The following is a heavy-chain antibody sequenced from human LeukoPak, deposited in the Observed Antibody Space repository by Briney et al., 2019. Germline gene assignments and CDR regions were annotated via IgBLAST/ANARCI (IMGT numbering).Heavy chain of an antibody. Sequence: GGSLGLSCAASGFTFSSYWMHWVRQPPGKGLVWVSHIKSDGSTTSYADSVKGRFTISRDNAKNTLYLQMNSLRPEDTAVYYCARDPTHDYWGQGTLVTVSS. V-gene: IGHV3-74*01. CDR3: ARDPTHDY. CDR2: IKSDGSTT. J-gene: IGHJ4*02. D-gene: IGHD1-1*01. CDR1: GFTFSSYW.